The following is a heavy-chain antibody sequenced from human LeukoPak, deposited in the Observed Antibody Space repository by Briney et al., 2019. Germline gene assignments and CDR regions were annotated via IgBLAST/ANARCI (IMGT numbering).Heavy chain of an antibody. CDR1: GFTFSSYA. V-gene: IGHV3-64*01. CDR3: ARGPGLPSTTVVHPYYFDY. Sequence: GGSLRLSCAASGFTFSSYAMHWVRQAPGKGLEYVSAISSNGGSTYYANSVKGRFTISRDNSKNTLYLQMGSLRAEDMAVYYCARGPGLPSTTVVHPYYFDYWGQGTLVTVSS. D-gene: IGHD4-23*01. J-gene: IGHJ4*02. CDR2: ISSNGGST.